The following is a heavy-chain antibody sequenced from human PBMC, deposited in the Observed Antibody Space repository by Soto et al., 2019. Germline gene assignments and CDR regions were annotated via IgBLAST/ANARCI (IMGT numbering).Heavy chain of an antibody. CDR3: ARGGGYDPLGMDV. CDR2: INPNSGGT. J-gene: IGHJ6*02. D-gene: IGHD5-12*01. Sequence: ASVKVSCKASGYTFTGYYMHWVRQAPGQGLEWMGWINPNSGGTNYAQKFQGWVTMTRDTSISTAYMELSRLRSDDTAVFYCARGGGYDPLGMDVWGQGTTVTVSS. CDR1: GYTFTGYY. V-gene: IGHV1-2*04.